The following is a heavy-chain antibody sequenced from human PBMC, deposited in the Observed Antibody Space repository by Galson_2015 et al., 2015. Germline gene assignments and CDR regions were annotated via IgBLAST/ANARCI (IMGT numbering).Heavy chain of an antibody. CDR2: ISGSSSTI. J-gene: IGHJ3*02. V-gene: IGHV3-48*02. CDR1: GFTFSSYS. D-gene: IGHD3-22*01. CDR3: ARDPKRYDSSGYYYDAFDI. Sequence: SLRLSCAASGFTFSSYSMNWVRQAPGKGLEWVSYISGSSSTIYYADSVKGRFTISRDNAKNSLYLQMNSLRDEDTAVYYCARDPKRYDSSGYYYDAFDIWGQGTMVTVSS.